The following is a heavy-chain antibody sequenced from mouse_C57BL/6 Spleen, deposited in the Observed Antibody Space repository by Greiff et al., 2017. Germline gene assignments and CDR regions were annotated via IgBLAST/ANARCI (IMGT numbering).Heavy chain of an antibody. V-gene: IGHV5-4*01. CDR3: VSPSTMITTDYAMDY. Sequence: EVQLVESGGGLVKPGGSLKLSCAASGFTFSSYAMSWVRQTPEKRLEWVATISDGGSYTYYPDNVKGRFTISRDNAKNNLYLQMSHLKSKDTAMYYCVSPSTMITTDYAMDYWGQGTLVTVSS. CDR1: GFTFSSYA. CDR2: ISDGGSYT. D-gene: IGHD2-4*01. J-gene: IGHJ4*01.